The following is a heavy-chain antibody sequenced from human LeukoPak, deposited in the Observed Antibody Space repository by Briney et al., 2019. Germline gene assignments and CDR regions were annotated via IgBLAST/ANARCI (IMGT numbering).Heavy chain of an antibody. D-gene: IGHD6-13*01. CDR3: ARGYSSSWDY. V-gene: IGHV3-21*01. CDR2: ISSSSSYI. Sequence: GGSLRLSCAASGFTFSSYSMNWVRQAPGKGLEWVSSISSSSSYIHYADSVKGRFTISRDNAKNSLYLQMNSLRAEDTAVYYCARGYSSSWDYWGQGTLVTVSS. J-gene: IGHJ4*02. CDR1: GFTFSSYS.